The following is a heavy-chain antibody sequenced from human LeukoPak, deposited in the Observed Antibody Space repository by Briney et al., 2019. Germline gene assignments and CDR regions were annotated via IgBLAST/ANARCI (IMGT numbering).Heavy chain of an antibody. CDR3: ARGLYSSSSAPYFDY. CDR2: INPSGGST. Sequence: GASVKVSCKASGYTFTSYYMHWVRQAPGQGLEWMGIINPSGGSTSYAQKFQGRVTITTDESTSTAYMELSSLRSEDTAVYYCARGLYSSSSAPYFDYWGQGTLVTVSS. CDR1: GYTFTSYY. D-gene: IGHD6-6*01. J-gene: IGHJ4*02. V-gene: IGHV1-46*01.